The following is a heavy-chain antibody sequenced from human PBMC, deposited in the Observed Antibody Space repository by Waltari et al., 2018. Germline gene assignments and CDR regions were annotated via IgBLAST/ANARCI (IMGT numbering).Heavy chain of an antibody. V-gene: IGHV1-69-2*01. Sequence: EVQLVQSGAEVKKPGATVKISCKASGYTFTDYYMHWVQQAPGQGLEWMGRVDPEDGETIYAEKFQGRVTITADTSTDTAYMELSSLRSEDTAVYYCATEAVPSSSWYGGWFDPWGQGTLVTVSS. CDR2: VDPEDGET. J-gene: IGHJ5*02. CDR3: ATEAVPSSSWYGGWFDP. CDR1: GYTFTDYY. D-gene: IGHD6-13*01.